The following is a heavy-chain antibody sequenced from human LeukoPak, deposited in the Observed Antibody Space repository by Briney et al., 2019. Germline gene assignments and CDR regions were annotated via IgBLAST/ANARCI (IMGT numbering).Heavy chain of an antibody. J-gene: IGHJ6*03. CDR2: IYYSGST. CDR3: ARTTVTTLIHYYYYMDV. D-gene: IGHD4-11*01. CDR1: GGSISSSSYY. Sequence: SETLSLTCTVSGGSISSSSYYWGWIRQPPGKGLEWIGSIYYSGSTYYNPSLKSRVTISVDTSKNQFSLKLSSVTAADTAVYYCARTTVTTLIHYYYYMDVWGKGTTVTVSS. V-gene: IGHV4-39*07.